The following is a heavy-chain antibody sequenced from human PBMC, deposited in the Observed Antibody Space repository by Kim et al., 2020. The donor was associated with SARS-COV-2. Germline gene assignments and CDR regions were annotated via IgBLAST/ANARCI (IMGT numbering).Heavy chain of an antibody. J-gene: IGHJ5*02. V-gene: IGHV4-61*02. D-gene: IGHD6-13*01. CDR1: GGSISSGSYY. Sequence: SETLSLTCTVSGGSISSGSYYWSWIRQPAGKGLEWIGRIYTSGSTNYNPSLKSRVTISVDTSKNQFSLKLSSVTAADTAVYYCAREGRAAAWDFVGWFDPWGQGTLVTVSS. CDR3: AREGRAAAWDFVGWFDP. CDR2: IYTSGST.